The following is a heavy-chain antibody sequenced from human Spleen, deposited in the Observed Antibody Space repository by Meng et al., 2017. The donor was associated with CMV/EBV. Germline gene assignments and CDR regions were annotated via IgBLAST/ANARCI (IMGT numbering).Heavy chain of an antibody. CDR1: GGSISKIIYY. D-gene: IGHD1-26*01. CDR2: AFHTGST. Sequence: SGGSISKIIYYWGWIRQPPGKGLEWIGSAFHTGSTDFNPSLRSRAIISVDTARNQFSLKLSSVTAADTAVYFCARRGVGATRRSFDYWGQGILVTVSS. CDR3: ARRGVGATRRSFDY. J-gene: IGHJ4*02. V-gene: IGHV4-39*01.